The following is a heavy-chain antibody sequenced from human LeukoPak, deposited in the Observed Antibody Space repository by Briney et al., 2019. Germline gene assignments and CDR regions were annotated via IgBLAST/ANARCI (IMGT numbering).Heavy chain of an antibody. V-gene: IGHV4-39*01. CDR2: LYYSGST. CDR1: GGSISSSSYH. J-gene: IGHJ4*02. CDR3: ARRHDGGFDY. D-gene: IGHD3-16*01. Sequence: SETLSLTCTVSGGSISSSSYHWGWIRLPPGKGLEWIGNLYYSGSTYYNPSLKSRVTISVDRSKNQFSLKLNSVTAADTAVYYCARRHDGGFDYRGQGTLVTVSS.